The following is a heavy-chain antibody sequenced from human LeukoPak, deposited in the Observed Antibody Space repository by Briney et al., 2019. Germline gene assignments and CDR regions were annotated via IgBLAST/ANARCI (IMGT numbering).Heavy chain of an antibody. V-gene: IGHV3-48*01. Sequence: GGSLRLSCAASGFTFSSYSMNWVRQAPGKGLEWVSYISSSSSTIYYADSVKGRFTISRDNAKNSLYLQMNSLRAEDTAVYYCAKGIAVAGTPAEYFQHWGQGTLVTVS. J-gene: IGHJ1*01. CDR2: ISSSSSTI. D-gene: IGHD6-19*01. CDR3: AKGIAVAGTPAEYFQH. CDR1: GFTFSSYS.